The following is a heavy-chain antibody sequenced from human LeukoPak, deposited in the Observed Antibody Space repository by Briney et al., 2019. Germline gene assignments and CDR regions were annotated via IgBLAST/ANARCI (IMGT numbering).Heavy chain of an antibody. D-gene: IGHD2-15*01. V-gene: IGHV1-2*02. CDR2: INPNSGGT. CDR1: GYTFTGYY. Sequence: ASVKVSCKASGYTFTGYYMHWARQAPGQGLEWMGWINPNSGGTNYAQKFQGRVTMTRDTSISTAYMELSRLRSDDMAVYYCARDRGGGYYGMDVWGQGTTVTVSS. J-gene: IGHJ6*02. CDR3: ARDRGGGYYGMDV.